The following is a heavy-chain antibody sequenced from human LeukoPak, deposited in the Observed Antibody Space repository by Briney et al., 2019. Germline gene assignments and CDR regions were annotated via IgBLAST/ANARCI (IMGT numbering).Heavy chain of an antibody. CDR3: ARGLFHDFWSGYYH. CDR1: GYTFTSYD. V-gene: IGHV1-8*01. CDR2: MNPNSANT. J-gene: IGHJ5*02. Sequence: ASVKVSCKASGYTFTSYDINWVRQAPGQGLEWMGWMNPNSANTGYAQKFQGRVTMTRNTSISTAYMELSSLRSEDTAVYYCARGLFHDFWSGYYHWGQGTLVTVSS. D-gene: IGHD3-3*01.